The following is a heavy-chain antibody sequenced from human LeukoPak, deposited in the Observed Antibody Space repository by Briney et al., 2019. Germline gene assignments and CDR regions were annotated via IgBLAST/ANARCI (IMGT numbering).Heavy chain of an antibody. CDR3: AREVAAAGIDY. D-gene: IGHD6-13*01. CDR1: GFTFSSYS. CDR2: ISSSSSYI. V-gene: IGHV3-21*01. J-gene: IGHJ4*02. Sequence: SGGSLRLSCAASGFTFSSYSMNWVRQAPGKGLEWVSSISSSSSYIYYADSVKGRFTISRDNAKNSLYLQMNSLRAEDTAVYYCAREVAAAGIDYWGQGTLVTVSS.